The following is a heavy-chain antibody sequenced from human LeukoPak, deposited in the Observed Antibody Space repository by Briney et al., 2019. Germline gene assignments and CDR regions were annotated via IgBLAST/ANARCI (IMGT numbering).Heavy chain of an antibody. V-gene: IGHV3-11*05. CDR2: ISSSSSYT. CDR3: ARGCFYDRSPYCPFDY. CDR1: GFTFSDYY. D-gene: IGHD3-22*01. Sequence: GGSLRLSCAASGFTFSDYYMSWIRQAPGKGLEWVSYISSSSSYTNYADSVKGRFTISRDNSKNTLYLQMNSLRGEDTAVYYCARGCFYDRSPYCPFDYWGQGTQVTVSS. J-gene: IGHJ4*02.